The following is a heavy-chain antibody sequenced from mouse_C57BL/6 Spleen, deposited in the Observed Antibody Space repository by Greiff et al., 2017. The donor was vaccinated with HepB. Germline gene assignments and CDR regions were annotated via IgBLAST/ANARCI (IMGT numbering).Heavy chain of an antibody. D-gene: IGHD2-5*01. CDR2: IYPGSGST. J-gene: IGHJ2*01. CDR3: AMVGYSNSFDY. V-gene: IGHV1-55*01. CDR1: GYTFTSYW. Sequence: QVQLQQSGAELVKPGASVKMSCKASGYTFTSYWITWVKQRPGQGLEWIGDIYPGSGSTNYNEKFKSKATLTVDTSSSTAYMQLSILTSEDSAVYYCAMVGYSNSFDYWGQGTTLTVSS.